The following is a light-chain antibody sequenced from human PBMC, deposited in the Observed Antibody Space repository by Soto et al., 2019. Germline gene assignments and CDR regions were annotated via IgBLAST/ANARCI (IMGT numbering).Light chain of an antibody. CDR1: SSGFGGYNY. J-gene: IGLJ1*01. Sequence: QSALQLPASGSGSPGQSITISCTGTSSGFGGYNYVSWYQQHPGKAPKLMIYDVSTRPSGVSNRFSGSKSGNTACLTISGLQDEAEADDYCISYTGSSIPYVFGTGTKLTVL. CDR3: ISYTGSSIPYV. V-gene: IGLV2-14*01. CDR2: DVS.